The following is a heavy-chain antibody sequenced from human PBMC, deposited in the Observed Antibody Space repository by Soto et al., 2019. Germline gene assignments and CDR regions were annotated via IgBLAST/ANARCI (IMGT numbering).Heavy chain of an antibody. V-gene: IGHV4-30-4*01. Sequence: PSETLSLTCTVSGGSISSADYYWSWIRQPPGKGLEWIGYIYNSGPSYYNPSLKSRVTISIDTSKNQFSLKLSSVTAADTAVYYCARDYQYDNSGHFLYYGMDVWGQGTTVTVSS. CDR3: ARDYQYDNSGHFLYYGMDV. CDR1: GGSISSADYY. CDR2: IYNSGPS. D-gene: IGHD3-22*01. J-gene: IGHJ6*02.